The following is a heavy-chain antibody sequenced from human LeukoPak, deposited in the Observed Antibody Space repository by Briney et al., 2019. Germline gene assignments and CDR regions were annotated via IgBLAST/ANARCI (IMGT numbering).Heavy chain of an antibody. CDR2: MNPNNGDS. J-gene: IGHJ4*02. D-gene: IGHD6-25*01. CDR3: ARTTSFTASGYDY. Sequence: ASVTVSCKASVYIFTNYHINWVRQATGQGLEWMGWMNPNNGDSGYAQKFQGRVTITRDTSISTSYMELCSLRSDDTAVYFCARTTSFTASGYDYWGQGTLVTVSS. CDR1: VYIFTNYH. V-gene: IGHV1-8*03.